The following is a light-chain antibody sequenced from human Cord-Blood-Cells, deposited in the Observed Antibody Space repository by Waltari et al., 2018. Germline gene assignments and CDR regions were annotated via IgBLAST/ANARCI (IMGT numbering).Light chain of an antibody. J-gene: IGKJ5*01. CDR2: DAS. Sequence: ESVLTQSPATLSLSPGERATLSCRASQSVSSYLAWYQQKPGQAPRLLIYDASNRATGIPARFSGSGSGTDVTLTISSLEPEDFAVYYCQQRSNWPITFGQGTRLEIK. CDR3: QQRSNWPIT. V-gene: IGKV3-11*01. CDR1: QSVSSY.